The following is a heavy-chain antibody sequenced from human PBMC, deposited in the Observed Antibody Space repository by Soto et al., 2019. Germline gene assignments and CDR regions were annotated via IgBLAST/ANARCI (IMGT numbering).Heavy chain of an antibody. CDR2: IYYSGST. Sequence: SETLSLTCTVSGGSISSSSYYWGWIRQPPGKGLEWIGSIYYSGSTYYNPSLKGRVTISVDTSKNQFSLKLSSVTAADTAVYYCARHIGDYYDSSGYLIVEYWGQGTLVTVS. V-gene: IGHV4-39*01. J-gene: IGHJ4*02. D-gene: IGHD3-22*01. CDR1: GGSISSSSYY. CDR3: ARHIGDYYDSSGYLIVEY.